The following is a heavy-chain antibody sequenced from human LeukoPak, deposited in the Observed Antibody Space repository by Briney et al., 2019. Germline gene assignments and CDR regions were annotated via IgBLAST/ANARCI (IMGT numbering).Heavy chain of an antibody. J-gene: IGHJ3*02. V-gene: IGHV3-7*01. D-gene: IGHD3/OR15-3a*01. CDR2: ITQDGSEK. Sequence: GGSLRLSCAASGSTFSSYWMSWVRQAPGKGLEWVANITQDGSEKYYVDSVKGRFTISRDNAKNSLHLQMNSLRAEDTAVYYCARRFRDWGNAFDIWGQGTMVTVSS. CDR1: GSTFSSYW. CDR3: ARRFRDWGNAFDI.